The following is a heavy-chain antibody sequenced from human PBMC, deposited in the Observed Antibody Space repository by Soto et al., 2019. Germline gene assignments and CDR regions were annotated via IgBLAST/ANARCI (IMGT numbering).Heavy chain of an antibody. D-gene: IGHD5-12*01. J-gene: IGHJ3*02. V-gene: IGHV3-74*01. CDR1: GFTFSTCW. CDR3: VSTWHAFDI. CDR2: INGDRSCT. Sequence: GGSLRLSCAASGFTFSTCWMHCVRQAPEKGLVWLSHINGDRSCTDCAVCVNGRFTIARHNTNNTVYLQTDSLRLENTSSSGFVSTWHAFDI.